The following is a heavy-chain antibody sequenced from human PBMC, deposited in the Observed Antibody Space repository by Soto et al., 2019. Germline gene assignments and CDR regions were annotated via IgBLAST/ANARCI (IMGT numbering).Heavy chain of an antibody. Sequence: ASVKVSCKASGYTFTGYYMHWVRQAPGQGLEWMGWMNPSSGNTGYAQKFQGRVTMTRNTSISTAYMELSSLRSEDTAVYYCARRVATIYYYYYMEVWGKGTTVTVSS. V-gene: IGHV1-8*02. CDR2: MNPSSGNT. D-gene: IGHD5-12*01. CDR1: GYTFTGYY. CDR3: ARRVATIYYYYYMEV. J-gene: IGHJ6*03.